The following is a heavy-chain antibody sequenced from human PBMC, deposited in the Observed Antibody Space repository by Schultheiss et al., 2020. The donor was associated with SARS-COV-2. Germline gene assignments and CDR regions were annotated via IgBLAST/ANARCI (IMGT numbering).Heavy chain of an antibody. J-gene: IGHJ3*02. CDR3: ARDNDSSGYYPCDAFDI. D-gene: IGHD3-22*01. CDR1: GYSISNGYY. Sequence: SETLSLTCTVSGYSISNGYYWGWIRQPPGKGLEWIGYIYYSGSTNYNPSLKSRVTISVDTSKNQFSLKLSSVTAADTAVYYCARDNDSSGYYPCDAFDIWGQGTMVTVSS. V-gene: IGHV4-38-2*02. CDR2: IYYSGST.